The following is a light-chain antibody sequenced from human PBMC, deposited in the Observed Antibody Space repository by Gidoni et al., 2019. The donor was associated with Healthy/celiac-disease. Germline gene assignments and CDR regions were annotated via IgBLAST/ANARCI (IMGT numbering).Light chain of an antibody. V-gene: IGKV3-11*01. CDR2: DAS. Sequence: EIVFTQSPATLSLSPGERATLSCRASQSVSSYLAWYQQKPGQAPRLLIYDASNRATGIPARLSGSGSGTDFNLTISSLEPEDFVVYYCQQRSNWPPPITFGQGTRLEIK. J-gene: IGKJ5*01. CDR3: QQRSNWPPPIT. CDR1: QSVSSY.